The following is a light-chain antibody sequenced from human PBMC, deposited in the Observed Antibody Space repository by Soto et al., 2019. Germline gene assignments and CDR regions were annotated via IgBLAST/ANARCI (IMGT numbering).Light chain of an antibody. Sequence: DIQLTQSPSSLSASVGDTVTITCRPSQSISTYLNWWQHKPGTAPRLLISSASNLHTGVPSRFGGSGSGAAFTPTIWSPQPEDSATYFCQQNFNIILTFGGGTIVDIK. V-gene: IGKV1-39*01. CDR1: QSISTY. CDR2: SAS. J-gene: IGKJ4*01. CDR3: QQNFNIILT.